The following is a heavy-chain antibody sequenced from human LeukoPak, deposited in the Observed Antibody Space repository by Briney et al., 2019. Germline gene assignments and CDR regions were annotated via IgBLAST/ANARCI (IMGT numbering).Heavy chain of an antibody. Sequence: GGSLRLSCAASGFTFSSYSMNWVRQAPGKGLEWVSSISSSSSYIYYADSVKGRFTISRDNAKNSLYLQMNRLRAEDTAVYYCAISSGFGFDYWGQGTLVTVSS. J-gene: IGHJ4*02. V-gene: IGHV3-21*01. CDR2: ISSSSSYI. D-gene: IGHD6-19*01. CDR1: GFTFSSYS. CDR3: AISSGFGFDY.